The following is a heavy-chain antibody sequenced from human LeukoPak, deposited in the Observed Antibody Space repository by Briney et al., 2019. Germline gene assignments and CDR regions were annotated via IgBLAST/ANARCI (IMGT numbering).Heavy chain of an antibody. CDR1: GFTFSSYW. J-gene: IGHJ4*02. CDR3: ARPYSPYCSSTSCYSFWGFDY. D-gene: IGHD2-2*02. CDR2: INSDGSST. Sequence: GGSLRLSCAASGFTFSSYWMHWVRQAPGKGLVWVSRINSDGSSTSYADSVKGRFTISRDNAKNTLYLQMNSLRAEDTAVYYCARPYSPYCSSTSCYSFWGFDYWGQGTLVTVSS. V-gene: IGHV3-74*01.